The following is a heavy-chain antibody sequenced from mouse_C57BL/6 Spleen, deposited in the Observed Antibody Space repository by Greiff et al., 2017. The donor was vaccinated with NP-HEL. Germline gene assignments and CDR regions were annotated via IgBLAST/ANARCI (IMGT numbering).Heavy chain of an antibody. Sequence: EVQLQQSGPELVKPGASVKISCKASGYTFTDYYMNWVKQSHGKSLEWIGDINPNNGGTSYNQKFKGKATLTVDKSSSTAYMELRSLTSEDSAVYYGARWITALLDYWGQGTTLTVSS. CDR2: INPNNGGT. D-gene: IGHD2-1*01. CDR3: ARWITALLDY. V-gene: IGHV1-26*01. J-gene: IGHJ2*01. CDR1: GYTFTDYY.